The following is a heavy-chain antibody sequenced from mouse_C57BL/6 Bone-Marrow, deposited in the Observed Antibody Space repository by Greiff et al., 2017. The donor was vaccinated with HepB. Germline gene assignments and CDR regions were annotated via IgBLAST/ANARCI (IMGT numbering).Heavy chain of an antibody. CDR2: IWWDDDK. V-gene: IGHV8-8*01. CDR3: ARMNEGVYGSSPWFAY. D-gene: IGHD1-1*01. CDR1: GFSLSTFGMG. J-gene: IGHJ3*01. Sequence: QVTLKVSGPGILQPSQTLSLTCSFSGFSLSTFGMGVGWIRQPSGKGLEWLAHIWWDDDKYYNPALKSRLTISKDTSKNQVFLKIANVDTADTATYYCARMNEGVYGSSPWFAYWGQGTLVTVSA.